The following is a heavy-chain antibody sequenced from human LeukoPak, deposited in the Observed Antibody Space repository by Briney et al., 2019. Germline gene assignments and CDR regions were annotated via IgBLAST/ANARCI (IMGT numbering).Heavy chain of an antibody. D-gene: IGHD2-15*01. Sequence: ASVKVSCKASGYTFTGHYMHWVRQAPGQGLEWMGWINPNSGGTNYAQNFQGRVTLTRDTSISSAYMELSSLRSDDSAVYYCAGEYCSGGSCRQGLDYWGQGTLVTVSS. V-gene: IGHV1-2*02. J-gene: IGHJ4*02. CDR1: GYTFTGHY. CDR3: AGEYCSGGSCRQGLDY. CDR2: INPNSGGT.